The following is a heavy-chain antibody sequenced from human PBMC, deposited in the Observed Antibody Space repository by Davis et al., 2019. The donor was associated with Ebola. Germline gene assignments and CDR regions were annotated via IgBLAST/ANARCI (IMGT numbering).Heavy chain of an antibody. CDR1: GFTFSSYG. J-gene: IGHJ4*02. CDR3: AKDLGLMVYALGY. CDR2: ISYDGSNK. V-gene: IGHV3-30*18. Sequence: GSLRLSCAASGFTFSSYGMHWVRQAPGKGLEWVAVISYDGSNKYYADSVKGRFTISRDNSKNTLYLQMNSLRAEDTAVYYCAKDLGLMVYALGYWGQGTLVTVSS. D-gene: IGHD2-8*01.